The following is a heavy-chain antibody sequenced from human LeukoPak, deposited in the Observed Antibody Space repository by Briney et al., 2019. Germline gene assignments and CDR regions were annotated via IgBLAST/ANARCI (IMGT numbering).Heavy chain of an antibody. CDR2: IRTDGTI. CDR1: GFTSFDFP. Sequence: GGSLRLSCGASGFTSFDFPMNWVRKAPGKGLEWVSHIRTDGTITYADSVKGRFTISRDDAKTSVYLQMNSLRDEDTAIYYCARDNIWAFDIWGQGTMVTVAS. J-gene: IGHJ3*02. D-gene: IGHD2/OR15-2a*01. V-gene: IGHV3-69-1*01. CDR3: ARDNIWAFDI.